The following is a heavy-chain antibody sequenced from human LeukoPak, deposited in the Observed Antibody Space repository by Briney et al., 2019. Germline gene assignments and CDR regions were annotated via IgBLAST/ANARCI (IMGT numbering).Heavy chain of an antibody. Sequence: ASVKVSCKASGYTFTSYGISWVRQAPGQGLEWMGWISAYNGNTNYAQKLQGRVTMTTDTSTSTAYMELRSLRSDDTAVYYCARYCSSTSCKTNFDYWGQRTLVTLSS. CDR2: ISAYNGNT. CDR1: GYTFTSYG. D-gene: IGHD2-2*01. V-gene: IGHV1-18*01. CDR3: ARYCSSTSCKTNFDY. J-gene: IGHJ4*02.